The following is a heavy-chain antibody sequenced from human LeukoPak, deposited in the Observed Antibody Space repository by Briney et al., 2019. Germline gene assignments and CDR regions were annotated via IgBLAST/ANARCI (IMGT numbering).Heavy chain of an antibody. CDR3: ARDRRRNSYGDYPYFQH. J-gene: IGHJ1*01. CDR2: ISYDGSNK. V-gene: IGHV3-30*04. CDR1: GFTFSSYA. Sequence: GGSLRLSCAASGFTFSSYAMHWVRQAPGKGLEWVAVISYDGSNKYYADSVKGRFTISRDNSKNTLYLQMNSLRAEDTAVYYCARDRRRNSYGDYPYFQHWGQGTLVTVSS. D-gene: IGHD4-17*01.